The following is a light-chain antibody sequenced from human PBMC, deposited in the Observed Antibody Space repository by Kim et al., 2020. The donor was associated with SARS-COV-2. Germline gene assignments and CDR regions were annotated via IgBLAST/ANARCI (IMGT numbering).Light chain of an antibody. CDR2: DAS. Sequence: VSPGERATLSCRSSHSVSSDLAWYQQKPGQAPRLLIYDASNRATGIPARFSGSGSGTDFTLTISSLEPEDFAVYYCQQRSNWSWTFGQGTKVDIK. V-gene: IGKV3-11*01. J-gene: IGKJ1*01. CDR3: QQRSNWSWT. CDR1: HSVSSD.